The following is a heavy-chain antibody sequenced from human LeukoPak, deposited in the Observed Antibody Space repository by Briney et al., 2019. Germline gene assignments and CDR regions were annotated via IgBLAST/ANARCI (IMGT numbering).Heavy chain of an antibody. J-gene: IGHJ6*02. CDR1: GGSISSYS. CDR3: ARVWSGYDYYYYYGMDV. D-gene: IGHD5-12*01. CDR2: IYYSGST. Sequence: PSGTLSLTSTVSGGSISSYSWSWIRQPPGKGLEWIGYIYYSGSTNYNPSLKSRVTISVDTSKNQFSLKLSSVTARNTAVSYCARVWSGYDYYYYYGMDVWGQGTTVTVSS. V-gene: IGHV4-59*01.